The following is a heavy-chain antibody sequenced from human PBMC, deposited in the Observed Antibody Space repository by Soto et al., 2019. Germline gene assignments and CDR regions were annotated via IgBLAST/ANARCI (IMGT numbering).Heavy chain of an antibody. CDR1: GASITLGGYS. J-gene: IGHJ4*02. V-gene: IGHV4-30-2*01. D-gene: IGHD1-26*01. Sequence: SETLSLTCSVSGASITLGGYSWSWIRQTPGKGLEWIGYINHLETTFYNPSFETGLTLPIDRAKNQFSLKLHSTSAADTAVYFCARGGGSDSFDYWGQGILFTVS. CDR3: ARGGGSDSFDY. CDR2: INHLETT.